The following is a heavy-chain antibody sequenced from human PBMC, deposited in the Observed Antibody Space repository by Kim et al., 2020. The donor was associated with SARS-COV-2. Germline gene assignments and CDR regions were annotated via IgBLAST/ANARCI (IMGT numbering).Heavy chain of an antibody. CDR3: ATERYGSYWYFDL. Sequence: YADSVKGRFTISRDNSKNTLYLQMNSLRAEDTAVYYCATERYGSYWYFDLWGRGTLVTVSS. J-gene: IGHJ2*01. V-gene: IGHV3-23*01. D-gene: IGHD4-17*01.